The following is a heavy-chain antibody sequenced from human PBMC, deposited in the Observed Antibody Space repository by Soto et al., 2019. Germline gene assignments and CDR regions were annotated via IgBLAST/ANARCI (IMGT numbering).Heavy chain of an antibody. D-gene: IGHD6-19*01. CDR2: TRNKANSYTT. Sequence: GGSLRLSCAASGFTFSDHYMDWVRQAPGKGLEWVGRTRNKANSYTTEYAASVKGRFTISRDDSKNSLYLQMNSLKTEDTAVYYCARAGGIEQWPEDYDYYGRDVWGQGTTVTVPS. J-gene: IGHJ6*02. V-gene: IGHV3-72*01. CDR1: GFTFSDHY. CDR3: ARAGGIEQWPEDYDYYGRDV.